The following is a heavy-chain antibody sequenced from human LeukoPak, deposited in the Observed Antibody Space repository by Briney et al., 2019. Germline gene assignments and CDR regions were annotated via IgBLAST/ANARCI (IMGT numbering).Heavy chain of an antibody. D-gene: IGHD1/OR15-1a*01. J-gene: IGHJ4*02. CDR3: ARGDWNNY. V-gene: IGHV3-7*05. Sequence: GGSLRLSCAASGFTFSAFWMTWVRQTPEKGLEWVANINPDGGAEYCVDSVRGRFTISRDNAKNSLYLQMNSLRAEDTAVYYCARGDWNNYWGQGTLVTVSS. CDR2: INPDGGAE. CDR1: GFTFSAFW.